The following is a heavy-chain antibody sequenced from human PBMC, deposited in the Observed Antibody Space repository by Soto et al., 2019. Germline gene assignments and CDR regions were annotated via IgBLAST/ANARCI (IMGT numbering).Heavy chain of an antibody. CDR1: GFSLSTSGMC. Sequence: SGPTLVNPTQTLTLTCTFSGFSLSTSGMCVSWIRQPPGKALEWLALIDWDDDIYYSTSLKTRLTISKDTSKNQVVLTMTNMDPVDTATYYCARSYSGYDYGGVDYWGQGTLVTVSS. V-gene: IGHV2-70*01. J-gene: IGHJ4*02. CDR3: ARSYSGYDYGGVDY. CDR2: IDWDDDI. D-gene: IGHD5-12*01.